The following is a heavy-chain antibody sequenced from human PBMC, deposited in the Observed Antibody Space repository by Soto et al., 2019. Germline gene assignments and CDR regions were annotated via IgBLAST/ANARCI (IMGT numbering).Heavy chain of an antibody. Sequence: EVQLVESGGGLVKPGGSLGLSCAASGFTFSLYSMIWVRQAPGKGLEWVASITSSSSYIYYEDSLKGRFTISRDNAKNSLFLQLDSLRAEDTAVYFCVRARSTDSRPDYWGQGTLVTVSS. CDR2: ITSSSSYI. CDR1: GFTFSLYS. CDR3: VRARSTDSRPDY. D-gene: IGHD3-22*01. V-gene: IGHV3-21*01. J-gene: IGHJ4*02.